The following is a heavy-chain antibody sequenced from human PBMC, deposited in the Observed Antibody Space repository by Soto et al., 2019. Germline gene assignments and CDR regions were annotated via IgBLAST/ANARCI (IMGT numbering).Heavy chain of an antibody. Sequence: QVQLVQSGAEVKKPGSSVKVSCKASGGTFTNYMITWVRQAPGQGLEWMGRIIPIVNIANYAQKFQGRVTITADKSTNTAYMEMSSLTSEDTAMYYCARDPSVNVDSGGYPLGWFDPWGQGTLVTVSS. D-gene: IGHD3-22*01. CDR1: GGTFTNYM. CDR3: ARDPSVNVDSGGYPLGWFDP. CDR2: IIPIVNIA. V-gene: IGHV1-69*08. J-gene: IGHJ5*02.